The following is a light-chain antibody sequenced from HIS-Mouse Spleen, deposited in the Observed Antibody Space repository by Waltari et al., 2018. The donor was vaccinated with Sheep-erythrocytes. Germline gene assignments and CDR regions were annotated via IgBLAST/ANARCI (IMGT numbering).Light chain of an antibody. CDR1: NLGAKY. Sequence: SYELTQPPSVSVSPGQTASITCPGANLGAKYACWYQQKPGHSPVLVIYQDSKRPSGIPERFSGSNSGNTATLTISGTQAMDEADYYCQAWDSSTVVFGGGTKLTVL. J-gene: IGLJ2*01. CDR2: QDS. CDR3: QAWDSSTVV. V-gene: IGLV3-1*01.